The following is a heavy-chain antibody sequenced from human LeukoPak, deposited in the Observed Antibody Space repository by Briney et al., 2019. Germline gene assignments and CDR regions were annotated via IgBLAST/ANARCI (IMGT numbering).Heavy chain of an antibody. CDR1: GFTFSSYA. J-gene: IGHJ4*02. CDR3: AKVGLRGSRGYCGYFDY. V-gene: IGHV3-23*01. Sequence: GGSLRLSCAASGFTFSSYAMSWVRQAPGKGLEWVSAISGSGGSTYYADSVKGRFTISRDNSKNTLYLQMNSLRAEDTAVYYCAKVGLRGSRGYCGYFDYWGQGTLVTVSS. CDR2: ISGSGGST. D-gene: IGHD3-22*01.